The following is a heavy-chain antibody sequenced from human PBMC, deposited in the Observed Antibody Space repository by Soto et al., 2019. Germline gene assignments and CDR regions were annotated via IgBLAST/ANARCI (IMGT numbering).Heavy chain of an antibody. CDR3: ATTGGTTMVPFYS. Sequence: KTSETLSLTCAVSGGSITSSNSWSWVRPPPGKGLEWIGEISHTGSTNYNPSLKTRVTISVDKSKNHSSLTLSSVTAADTAVYYCATTGGTTMVPFYSWGTGTRVTVAS. D-gene: IGHD5-18*01. CDR1: GGSITSSNS. CDR2: ISHTGST. V-gene: IGHV4-4*02. J-gene: IGHJ4*02.